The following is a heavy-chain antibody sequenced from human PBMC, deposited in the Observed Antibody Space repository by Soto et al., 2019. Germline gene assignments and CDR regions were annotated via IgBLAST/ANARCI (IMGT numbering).Heavy chain of an antibody. J-gene: IGHJ2*01. CDR3: AKYKGGVRPTWYCDL. CDR2: ISGGGDIT. CDR1: GFSFSTYA. V-gene: IGHV3-23*01. D-gene: IGHD1-20*01. Sequence: EVQLLESGGGLVQPGGSLRLSCAASGFSFSTYAMSWVRQAPGKGLEWVSDISGGGDITYYADSVKGRFTISRDNSKNTLYLQMNSLRAEDTAMYYCAKYKGGVRPTWYCDLWGRGTLVTVSS.